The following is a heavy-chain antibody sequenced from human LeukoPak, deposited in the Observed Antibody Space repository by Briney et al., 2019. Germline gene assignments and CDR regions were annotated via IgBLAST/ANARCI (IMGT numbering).Heavy chain of an antibody. CDR3: AREMVRGVKDY. Sequence: PSETLSLTCTVSGGSISSGDYYWSWIRQPPGKGVEWIGHIYYSGSTYYNPSLKSRVTISVDTSKNQFSLKLSSVTAADTAVYYCAREMVRGVKDYWGQGTLVTVSS. D-gene: IGHD3-10*01. CDR1: GGSISSGDYY. J-gene: IGHJ4*02. CDR2: IYYSGST. V-gene: IGHV4-30-4*01.